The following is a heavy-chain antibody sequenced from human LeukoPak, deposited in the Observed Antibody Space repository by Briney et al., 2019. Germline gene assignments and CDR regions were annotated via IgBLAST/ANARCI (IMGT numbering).Heavy chain of an antibody. CDR2: INPNSGGT. Sequence: ASVKVSCKASGYTFTGYYMHWVRQAPGQGLEWMGWINPNSGGTNYAQKFQGRVTMTRDTSISTAYMELSRLRSDDTAVYYCARDYSYYYDSSGYPDAFDIWGQGTMVTVSS. D-gene: IGHD3-22*01. CDR3: ARDYSYYYDSSGYPDAFDI. V-gene: IGHV1-2*02. CDR1: GYTFTGYY. J-gene: IGHJ3*02.